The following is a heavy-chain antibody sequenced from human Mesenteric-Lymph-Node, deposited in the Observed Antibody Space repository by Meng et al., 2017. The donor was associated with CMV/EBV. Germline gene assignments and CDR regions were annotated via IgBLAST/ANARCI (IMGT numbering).Heavy chain of an antibody. CDR1: GGSISSYS. Sequence: SETLSLTCSVSGGSISSYSWNWIRQPPGKGLEWIGYTSYTGSTNYNPSLKSRVTISADTSKNQFSLKLSSVTAADTAVYYCARWGGTTRPAFDIWGQETMVTVSS. V-gene: IGHV4-59*01. CDR2: TSYTGST. J-gene: IGHJ3*02. D-gene: IGHD1-7*01. CDR3: ARWGGTTRPAFDI.